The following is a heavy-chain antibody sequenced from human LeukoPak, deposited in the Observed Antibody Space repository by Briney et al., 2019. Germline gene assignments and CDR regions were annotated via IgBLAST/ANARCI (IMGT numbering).Heavy chain of an antibody. J-gene: IGHJ4*02. CDR3: ALAKTDIVVVPAAMRSYYFDY. D-gene: IGHD2-2*01. Sequence: GGSLRLSCAASGFTFDDYAMHWVRQAPGKGLEWVSGISWNSGSIGYADSVKGRFTISRDNAKNSLYLQMNSLRAEDTALYCCALAKTDIVVVPAAMRSYYFDYWGQGTLVTVSS. CDR1: GFTFDDYA. CDR2: ISWNSGSI. V-gene: IGHV3-9*01.